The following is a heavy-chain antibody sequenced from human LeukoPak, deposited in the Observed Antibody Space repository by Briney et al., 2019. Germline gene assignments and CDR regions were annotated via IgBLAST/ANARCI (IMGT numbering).Heavy chain of an antibody. CDR3: ASTYDSSGYYDY. J-gene: IGHJ4*02. V-gene: IGHV3-74*01. Sequence: PGGSLRLSCAASGFTFSSYWMHWVRQAPGKGLVWVSRINSDGSSTSYADSVKGRSTISRDNAKNTLYLQMNSLRAEDTAVYYCASTYDSSGYYDYWGQGTLVTVSS. CDR2: INSDGSST. D-gene: IGHD3-22*01. CDR1: GFTFSSYW.